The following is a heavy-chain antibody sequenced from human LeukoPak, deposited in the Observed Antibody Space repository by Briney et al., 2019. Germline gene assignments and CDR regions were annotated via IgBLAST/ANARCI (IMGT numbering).Heavy chain of an antibody. CDR2: IYYSGST. Sequence: SETLSLTCTVSGGSISSGGYYWSWIRQHPGKGLEWIGYIYYSGSTYYNPSLKSRVTISVDTSKNQFSLKLRSVTAADTAVYYCARVETGTIDYWGQGTLVTVSS. V-gene: IGHV4-31*03. CDR1: GGSISSGGYY. J-gene: IGHJ4*02. CDR3: ARVETGTIDY. D-gene: IGHD1-1*01.